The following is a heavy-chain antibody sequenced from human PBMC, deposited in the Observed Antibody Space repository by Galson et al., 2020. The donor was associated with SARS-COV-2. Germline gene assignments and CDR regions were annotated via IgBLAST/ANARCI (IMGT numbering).Heavy chain of an antibody. J-gene: IGHJ3*02. CDR2: ISHSGGT. CDR1: GTSISSGSYS. V-gene: IGHV4-30-2*01. D-gene: IGHD4-17*01. Sequence: SETLSPTCAVSGTSISSGSYSWNWIRQPPGQGLEWIGYISHSGGTYYNPSLKSRVTISGDRSKNQFSLRLSSVTAADTAVYYCARLHYGEYAPEAFDIWGPGTRVTVAS. CDR3: ARLHYGEYAPEAFDI.